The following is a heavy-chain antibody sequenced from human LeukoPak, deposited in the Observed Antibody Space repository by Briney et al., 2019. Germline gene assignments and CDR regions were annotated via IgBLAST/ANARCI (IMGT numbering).Heavy chain of an antibody. D-gene: IGHD3-16*01. CDR1: GGSISSGDYY. V-gene: IGHV4-30-4*01. CDR3: ARGGVPSSFHWFDP. Sequence: PSETLSLTCTVSGGSISSGDYYWSWIRQPPGKGLEWIGYIYYSGSTYYNPSLKSRVTISVDTSKNQFSLKLSSVTAADTAVYYCARGGVPSSFHWFDPWGQGTLVTVSS. J-gene: IGHJ5*02. CDR2: IYYSGST.